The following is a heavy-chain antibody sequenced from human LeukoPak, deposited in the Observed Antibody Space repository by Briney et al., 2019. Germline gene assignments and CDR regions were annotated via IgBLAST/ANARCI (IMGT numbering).Heavy chain of an antibody. CDR1: GYSFTSYW. CDR3: ARYDYYGSGSYYKDPPYYFDY. J-gene: IGHJ4*02. D-gene: IGHD3-10*01. Sequence: GESLKISCKGSGYSFTSYWIGWVRQMPGKGLGWMGIIYPGDSDTRYSPSFQGQVTISADKSISTAYLQWSSLKASDTAMYYCARYDYYGSGSYYKDPPYYFDYWGQGTLVTVSS. CDR2: IYPGDSDT. V-gene: IGHV5-51*01.